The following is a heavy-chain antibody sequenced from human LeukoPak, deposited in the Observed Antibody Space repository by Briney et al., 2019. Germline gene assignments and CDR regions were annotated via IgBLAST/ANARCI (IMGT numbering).Heavy chain of an antibody. D-gene: IGHD6-13*01. CDR3: ARHESVPAAGFDS. CDR2: IYYNENI. V-gene: IGHV4-39*01. J-gene: IGHJ4*02. CDR1: GGSIGTSYY. Sequence: SETLSLTCTVSGGSIGTSYYWGWIRQPPGKGLEYIASIYYNENIYFNPSLKSRVTISVDTSKNQFSLKLRSVTAADTAVYYYARHESVPAAGFDSWGQGTLVTVSS.